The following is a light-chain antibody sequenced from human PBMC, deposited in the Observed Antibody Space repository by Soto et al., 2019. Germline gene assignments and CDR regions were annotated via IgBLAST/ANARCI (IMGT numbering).Light chain of an antibody. CDR2: GTS. CDR1: QSVSSSY. V-gene: IGKV3-20*01. J-gene: IGKJ1*01. Sequence: EIVLMQAAGTLSMSPGERATLSCRASQSVSSSYLAWYQQKPGQAPRLLIYGTSSRATAIPDRFSGSGSGTDFTLTISRLEPEEFAVYYCQQYGSSSWTFGQGTKVDI. CDR3: QQYGSSSWT.